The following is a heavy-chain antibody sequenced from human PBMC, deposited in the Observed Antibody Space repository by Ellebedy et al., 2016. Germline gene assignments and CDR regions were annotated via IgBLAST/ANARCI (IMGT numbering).Heavy chain of an antibody. CDR1: GFTFGDYA. D-gene: IGHD1-20*01. J-gene: IGHJ4*02. V-gene: IGHV3-49*03. CDR3: TRDGITGTTAFDY. CDR2: IRGKAYGGTT. Sequence: GGSLRLSCTASGFTFGDYAMSWFRQAPGKGLEWVGFIRGKAYGGTTEYAASVKGRFTISRDDSKNIPSLQMNSLKTEDTAVYYCTRDGITGTTAFDYWGQGTLVTVSS.